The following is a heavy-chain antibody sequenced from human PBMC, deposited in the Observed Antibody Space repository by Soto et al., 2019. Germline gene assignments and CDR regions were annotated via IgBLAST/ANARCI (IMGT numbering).Heavy chain of an antibody. Sequence: SVKVSCKASGGTFSSYAISWVRQAPGQGLEWMGGIIPIFGTANYAQKFQGRVTITADESTSTAYMELSSLRSEDTAVYYCARDVTGTATRYFDYWGQGTLVTVS. J-gene: IGHJ4*02. D-gene: IGHD1-20*01. CDR1: GGTFSSYA. CDR2: IIPIFGTA. CDR3: ARDVTGTATRYFDY. V-gene: IGHV1-69*13.